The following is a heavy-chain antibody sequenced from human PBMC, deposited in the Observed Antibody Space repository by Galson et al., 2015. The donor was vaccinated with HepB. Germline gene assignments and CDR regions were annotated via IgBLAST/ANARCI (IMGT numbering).Heavy chain of an antibody. V-gene: IGHV7-4-1*02. Sequence: SVKVSCKASGYTFTSYAMNWVRQAPGQGLEWMGWINTNTGNPTYAQGFTGRFVFSLDTSVSTAYLQISSLKAEDTAVYYCARDRAYSSSWYRWGDWFDPWGQGTLVTVSS. D-gene: IGHD6-13*01. J-gene: IGHJ5*02. CDR1: GYTFTSYA. CDR3: ARDRAYSSSWYRWGDWFDP. CDR2: INTNTGNP.